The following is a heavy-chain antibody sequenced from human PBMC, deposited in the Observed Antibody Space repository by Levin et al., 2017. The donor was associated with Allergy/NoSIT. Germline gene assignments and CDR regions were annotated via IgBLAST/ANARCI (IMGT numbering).Heavy chain of an antibody. CDR1: GGSISSSH. CDR2: IYTSGST. CDR3: ARGNYYGSGSYYRTFVTARSYYSGMDV. V-gene: IGHV4-4*07. J-gene: IGHJ6*02. D-gene: IGHD3-10*01. Sequence: SETLSLTCTVSGGSISSSHWSWIRQPAGKGLEWIGRIYTSGSTNYNPSLKSRVTMTTDTSTSTAYMELRSLRSGDTAVYYCARGNYYGSGSYYRTFVTARSYYSGMDVCGQGTTVTVSS.